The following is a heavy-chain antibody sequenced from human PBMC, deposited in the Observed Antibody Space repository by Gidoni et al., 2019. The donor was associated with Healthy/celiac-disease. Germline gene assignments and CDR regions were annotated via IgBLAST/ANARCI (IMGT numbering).Heavy chain of an antibody. J-gene: IGHJ4*02. Sequence: QVQLVESGGGVVQPGRSLRLSCADSGFTFSSYGMHWVRPAPGKGLEWVAVISYDGSNKYYADSVKGRFTISRDNSKNTLYLQMNSLRAEDTAVYYCAKEPPYVLRFLEWLFDYWGQGTLVTVSS. V-gene: IGHV3-30*18. CDR1: GFTFSSYG. CDR2: ISYDGSNK. CDR3: AKEPPYVLRFLEWLFDY. D-gene: IGHD3-3*01.